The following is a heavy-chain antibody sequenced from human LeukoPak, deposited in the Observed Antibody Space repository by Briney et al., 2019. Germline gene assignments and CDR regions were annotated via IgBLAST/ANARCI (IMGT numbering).Heavy chain of an antibody. V-gene: IGHV3-7*01. CDR3: ASVTKSDAFDI. Sequence: PGGSLRLSCAASGFTFSSYWLSWVRQAPGKGLELVANIKQDGSEKYYVDSVKGRFTISRDNAKNSLYLQMNSLRAEDTAVYYCASVTKSDAFDIWGQGTMVTVSS. CDR2: IKQDGSEK. D-gene: IGHD4-17*01. CDR1: GFTFSSYW. J-gene: IGHJ3*02.